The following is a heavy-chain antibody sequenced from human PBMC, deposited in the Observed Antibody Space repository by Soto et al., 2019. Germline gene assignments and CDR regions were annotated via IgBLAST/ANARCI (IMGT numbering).Heavy chain of an antibody. Sequence: PSETLSLTCTVSGGSISSYYWSWIRQPPGKGLEWIGYIYYSGSTYYNPSLKSRVTISVDRSKNQFSLKLSSVTAADTAVYYCARVGLRLYYYGMDVWGQGTTVTVSS. J-gene: IGHJ6*02. D-gene: IGHD4-17*01. CDR2: IYYSGST. CDR1: GGSISSYY. V-gene: IGHV4-59*12. CDR3: ARVGLRLYYYGMDV.